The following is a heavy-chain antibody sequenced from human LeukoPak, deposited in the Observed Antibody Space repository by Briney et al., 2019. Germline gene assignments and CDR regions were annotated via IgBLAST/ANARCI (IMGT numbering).Heavy chain of an antibody. CDR1: GFTFSNAW. CDR2: IKSKTDGGTT. D-gene: IGHD2-21*02. V-gene: IGHV3-15*01. Sequence: GGSLRLSCAASGFTFSNAWMSWVRQAPGKGLEWVGRIKSKTDGGTTDYAAPVKGRFTISRDDSKNTLYLQMNCLKTEDTAVYYCTTDFSGPVVVTGDWGQGTLVTVSS. J-gene: IGHJ4*02. CDR3: TTDFSGPVVVTGD.